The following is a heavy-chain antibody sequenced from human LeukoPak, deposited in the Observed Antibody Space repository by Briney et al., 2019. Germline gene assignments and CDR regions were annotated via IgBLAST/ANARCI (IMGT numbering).Heavy chain of an antibody. D-gene: IGHD2-2*02. CDR1: GFSLSTSGMC. J-gene: IGHJ6*03. CDR3: AQTSCYRSSFSYMDV. V-gene: IGHV2-70*11. Sequence: SGPTLVNPTQTLTLTCTFSGFSLSTSGMCVSWIRQPPGKALEWLARIDWDDDKYYSTSLKTRLTISKDTSKNQVVLTMTNMDPVDTATYYCAQTSCYRSSFSYMDVWGKGTTVTISS. CDR2: IDWDDDK.